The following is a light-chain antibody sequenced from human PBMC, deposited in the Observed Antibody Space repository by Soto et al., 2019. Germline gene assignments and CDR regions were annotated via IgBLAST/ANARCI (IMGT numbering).Light chain of an antibody. J-gene: IGKJ1*01. Sequence: EIVMTQSQATLSVSFGDRVNLSCRASQYINTRLAWYQHRTGQDPRLLIYQTSIRAAGIPARFSAIGSGTDFNLTISEVQTEDFALYECHQQRSWTRTFGPVTKVDIK. V-gene: IGKV3D-15*03. CDR2: QTS. CDR3: HQQRSWTRT. CDR1: QYINTR.